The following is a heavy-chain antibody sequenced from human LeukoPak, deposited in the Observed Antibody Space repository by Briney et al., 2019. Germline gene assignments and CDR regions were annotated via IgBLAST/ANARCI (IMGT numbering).Heavy chain of an antibody. CDR1: GFTFSDYY. V-gene: IGHV3-11*03. Sequence: GGSLRLSCAASGFTFSDYYMSWIRQAPGRGLEWVSYISWDSSYTSYADSVKGRFTVSRDNAQKSLYLQMDSLRAEDTAVYYCASTSLDYWGQGTLVTVSS. CDR3: ASTSLDY. CDR2: ISWDSSYT. J-gene: IGHJ4*02.